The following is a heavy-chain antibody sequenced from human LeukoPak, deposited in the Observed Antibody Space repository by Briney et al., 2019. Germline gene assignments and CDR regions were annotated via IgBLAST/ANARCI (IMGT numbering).Heavy chain of an antibody. D-gene: IGHD3-22*01. J-gene: IGHJ4*02. Sequence: SETLSLTCTVSGGPLSSYYWSWIRQPPGQGLAWIGYIYYSGSTNYNPSLKSRATISVDTSKNQFSLKLSSVTAADTAVYYCAGSNTDSSGYYRFDYWGQGTLVTVSS. CDR1: GGPLSSYY. CDR3: AGSNTDSSGYYRFDY. CDR2: IYYSGST. V-gene: IGHV4-59*01.